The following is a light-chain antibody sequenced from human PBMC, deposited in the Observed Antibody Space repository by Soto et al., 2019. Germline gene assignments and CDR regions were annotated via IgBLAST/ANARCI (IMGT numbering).Light chain of an antibody. CDR1: QSISSSY. CDR2: GAS. J-gene: IGKJ1*01. V-gene: IGKV3-20*01. Sequence: EIVLTQSPGTLSLSPGERATLSCRASQSISSSYLAWYQQKPGQAPRLLIYGASSRATGSPDRFSGSGSGTEFHLTISRLEPEDFAVYYCQQYDSSPRTCGQGTKGEIK. CDR3: QQYDSSPRT.